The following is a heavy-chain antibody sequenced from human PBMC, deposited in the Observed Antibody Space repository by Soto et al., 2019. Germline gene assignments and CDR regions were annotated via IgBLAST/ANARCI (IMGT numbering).Heavy chain of an antibody. D-gene: IGHD3-3*01. V-gene: IGHV4-34*01. CDR1: GGSFSGYY. Sequence: SETLSLTCAVYGGSFSGYYWSWIRQPPGKGLEWIGEINHSGSTNYNPSLKSRVTISVDTSKNQFSLKLSSVTAADTAVYYCARAGTIFGVVNMDVWGKGTTVTVSS. CDR3: ARAGTIFGVVNMDV. CDR2: INHSGST. J-gene: IGHJ6*03.